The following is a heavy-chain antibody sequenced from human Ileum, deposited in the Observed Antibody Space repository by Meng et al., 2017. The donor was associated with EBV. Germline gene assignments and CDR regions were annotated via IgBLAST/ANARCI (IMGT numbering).Heavy chain of an antibody. Sequence: QWVDSGGIVVQSGGSLSLSCAASHFIFSSYSIHWIRQAPGKGLEYVSAISYVGTTYYSDSVKGRFIISRDNSKNMLYLHMVSLRVVDMGVYYCVRMSYGAYDYWGQGTLVTVSS. CDR3: VRMSYGAYDY. D-gene: IGHD4/OR15-4a*01. CDR2: ISYVGTT. CDR1: HFIFSSYS. J-gene: IGHJ4*02. V-gene: IGHV3-64*07.